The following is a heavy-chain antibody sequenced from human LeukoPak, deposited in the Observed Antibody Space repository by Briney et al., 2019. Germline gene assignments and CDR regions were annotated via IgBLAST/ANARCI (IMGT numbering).Heavy chain of an antibody. CDR2: ISSSKSYI. CDR1: GFSFSSYS. D-gene: IGHD1-26*01. CDR3: ASGSPAGDY. V-gene: IGHV3-21*01. Sequence: GGSLRLSCAASGFSFSSYSMNWVRQAPGEGLEWVSSISSSKSYIFYADSVKGRFTISRDNAKNSLYLEMTSLRAEDTAVYYCASGSPAGDYWGQGTLVTVCS. J-gene: IGHJ4*02.